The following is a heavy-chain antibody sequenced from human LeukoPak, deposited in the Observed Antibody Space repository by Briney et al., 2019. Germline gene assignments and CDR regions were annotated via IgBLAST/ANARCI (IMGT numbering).Heavy chain of an antibody. CDR3: ARGKYWFDP. V-gene: IGHV4-34*01. CDR2: INHSGSA. Sequence: SETLSLTCAVYGGSFSGYYWSWIRQPPGKGLEWIGEINHSGSANYNPSLKSRVTILVDTSKNQLSLKLSSVTAADTAVYYCARGKYWFDPWGQGTLVTVSS. J-gene: IGHJ5*02. CDR1: GGSFSGYY.